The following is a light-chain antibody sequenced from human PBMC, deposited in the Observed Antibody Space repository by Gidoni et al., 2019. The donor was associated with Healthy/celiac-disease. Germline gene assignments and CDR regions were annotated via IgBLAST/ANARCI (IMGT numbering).Light chain of an antibody. CDR2: DVS. J-gene: IGLJ1*01. V-gene: IGLV2-14*01. CDR1: SSDVGGYPY. Sequence: QSALPQPASVSGSPGQSITISCTGTSSDVGGYPYVSWYQQHPGKAPKLMIYDVSNRPSGVSNRFSGSKSGNTASLTISGLQAEDEADYYCSSYTSSSGYVFGTGTKVTVL. CDR3: SSYTSSSGYV.